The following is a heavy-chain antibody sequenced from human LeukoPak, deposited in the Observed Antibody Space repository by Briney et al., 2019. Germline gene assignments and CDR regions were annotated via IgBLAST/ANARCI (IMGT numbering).Heavy chain of an antibody. V-gene: IGHV3-30*04. CDR2: ISYDGSNK. Sequence: GGSLRLSCAASGFTFSSYAMHWVRQAPGKGLEWVAVISYDGSNKYYADSVKGRFTISRDNSKNTLYLQMNSLRAEDTAVYYCAREAVAGNYFDYWGQGTLVTVSS. CDR3: AREAVAGNYFDY. J-gene: IGHJ4*02. CDR1: GFTFSSYA. D-gene: IGHD6-19*01.